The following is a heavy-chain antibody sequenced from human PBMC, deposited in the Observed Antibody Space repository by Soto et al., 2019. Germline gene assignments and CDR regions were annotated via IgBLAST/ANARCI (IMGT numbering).Heavy chain of an antibody. CDR2: VSYDGSNK. CDR3: ARDLGERSYDSWSGLRYYYYGMDV. D-gene: IGHD3-3*01. CDR1: RFTFGNYA. V-gene: IGHV3-30-3*01. Sequence: QVQLVESGGGVVQPGRSLRLSCAASRFTFGNYAMHWVRQPPGKGLEWVAVVSYDGSNKYYADSVRGRFTIYRDDSKNTLYLQMNSLRPEDTAIYWCARDLGERSYDSWSGLRYYYYGMDVWGQGTTVTVSS. J-gene: IGHJ6*02.